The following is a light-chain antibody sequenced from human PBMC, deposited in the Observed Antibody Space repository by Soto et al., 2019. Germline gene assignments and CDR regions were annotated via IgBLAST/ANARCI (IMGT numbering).Light chain of an antibody. V-gene: IGKV1-39*01. CDR1: QTISTY. CDR3: QLSYRNPSFT. Sequence: DIQMTQSPSSLSASVGDRVTITCRASQTISTYLNWYQQKPGKAPKVLIYAASTLQSGVPSRFSGSGSGTDFTLTISSLQPEDFGTYYCQLSYRNPSFTFGPGTKVDV. CDR2: AAS. J-gene: IGKJ3*01.